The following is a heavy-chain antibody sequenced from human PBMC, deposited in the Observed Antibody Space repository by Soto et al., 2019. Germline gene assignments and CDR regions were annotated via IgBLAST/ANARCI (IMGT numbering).Heavy chain of an antibody. J-gene: IGHJ6*02. CDR1: GFTFKNFP. D-gene: IGHD2-2*01. Sequence: QVQLVESGGGVVQPGQSLRLYCEGSGFTFKNFPRFWVRQAPGNGLECVASVSFDGTNTFYADSLKGRFTVSRDNSKDTLSLQMDSLRPEDTAVYLCVRDGRDCSSVRCDTPGRVYGLDVWGQGNAVTVSS. CDR2: VSFDGTNT. V-gene: IGHV3-30*01. CDR3: VRDGRDCSSVRCDTPGRVYGLDV.